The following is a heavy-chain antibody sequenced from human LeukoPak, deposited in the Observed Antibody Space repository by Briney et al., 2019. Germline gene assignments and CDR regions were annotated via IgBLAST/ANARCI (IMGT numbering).Heavy chain of an antibody. CDR1: GFTFTGYS. Sequence: PGGSLRLSCAASGFTFTGYSMNWVRQAPGKGLEWVASISTGTYIYYADSVKGRFTISRDDAKNSLYLQMNSLRAEDTAVYYCARKADYFDYWGQGTLVTVSS. CDR2: ISTGTYI. CDR3: ARKADYFDY. D-gene: IGHD2-15*01. V-gene: IGHV3-21*04. J-gene: IGHJ4*02.